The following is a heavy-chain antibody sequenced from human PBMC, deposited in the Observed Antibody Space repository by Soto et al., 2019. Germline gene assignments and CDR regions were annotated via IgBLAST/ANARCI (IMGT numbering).Heavy chain of an antibody. CDR1: GFTFSSYA. CDR3: AKDEALSIMITFGGVIVKPPVDPY. CDR2: ISGSGGST. Sequence: GGSLRLSCAASGFTFSSYAMSWVRQAPGKGLEWVSAISGSGGSTYYADSVKGRFTISRDNSKNTLYLQMNSLRAEDTAVYYCAKDEALSIMITFGGVIVKPPVDPYWGQGTLVTVSS. J-gene: IGHJ4*02. D-gene: IGHD3-16*02. V-gene: IGHV3-23*01.